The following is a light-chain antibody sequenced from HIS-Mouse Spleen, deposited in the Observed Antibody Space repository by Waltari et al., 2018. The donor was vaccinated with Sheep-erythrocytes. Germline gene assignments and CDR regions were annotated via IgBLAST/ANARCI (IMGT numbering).Light chain of an antibody. V-gene: IGLV2-23*01. CDR3: AAWDDSLNGPV. Sequence: QSALTQPASVSGSPGQSITISCPGTSSDVGSYNLVSWYQQHPGKAPKLMIYEGSKRPSGVSNRFSGSKSGNTASLTISGLQAEDEADYYCAAWDDSLNGPVFGGGTKLTVL. J-gene: IGLJ3*02. CDR2: EGS. CDR1: SSDVGSYNL.